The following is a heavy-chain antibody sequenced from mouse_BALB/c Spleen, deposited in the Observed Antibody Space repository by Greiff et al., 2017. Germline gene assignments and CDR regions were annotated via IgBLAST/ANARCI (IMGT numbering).Heavy chain of an antibody. CDR2: ISSGSSTI. V-gene: IGHV5-17*02. J-gene: IGHJ3*01. D-gene: IGHD2-4*01. CDR1: GFTFSSFG. CDR3: AGGYDYDVGFAY. Sequence: EVKVVESGGGLVQPGGSRKLSCAASGFTFSSFGMHWVRQAPEKGLEWVAYISSGSSTIYYADTVKGRFTISRDNPKNTLFLQMTSLRSEDTAMYYCAGGYDYDVGFAYWGQGTLVTVSA.